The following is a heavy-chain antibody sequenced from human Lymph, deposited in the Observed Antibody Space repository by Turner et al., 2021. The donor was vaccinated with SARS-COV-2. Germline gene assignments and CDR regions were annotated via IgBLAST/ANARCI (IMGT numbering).Heavy chain of an antibody. CDR3: ARYGSGEYFYYGLDV. Sequence: QVQLVGSEGGGVLPESSLQLSCSDPGFTCSTYAIHWVRQAAGKGLEWVAVISYDGNNKYDADSVKGRFTISSDNSKNTLYLQMKSLKAEDTAVYYCARYGSGEYFYYGLDVWGQGTTVTVSS. D-gene: IGHD3-10*01. CDR2: ISYDGNNK. CDR1: GFTCSTYA. V-gene: IGHV3-30*04. J-gene: IGHJ6*02.